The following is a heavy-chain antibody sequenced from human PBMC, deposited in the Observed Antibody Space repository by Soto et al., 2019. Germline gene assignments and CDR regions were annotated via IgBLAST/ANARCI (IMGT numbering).Heavy chain of an antibody. J-gene: IGHJ6*02. D-gene: IGHD1-1*01. V-gene: IGHV1-69*06. Sequence: RASVKVSCKASGGTFSSYAISWVRQAPGQGLEWMGGIIPIFGTANYAQKFQGRVTITADKSTSTAYMELSSLRSEDTAVYYCARGRGYLDYYYGMDVWGQGTTVTVSS. CDR3: ARGRGYLDYYYGMDV. CDR1: GGTFSSYA. CDR2: IIPIFGTA.